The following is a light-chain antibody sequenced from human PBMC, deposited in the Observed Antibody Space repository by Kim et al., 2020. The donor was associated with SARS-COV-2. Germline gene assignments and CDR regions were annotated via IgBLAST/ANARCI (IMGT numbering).Light chain of an antibody. CDR3: SSYAGTSTFVL. V-gene: IGLV2-23*02. CDR1: SSDVGTYNF. CDR2: EVN. J-gene: IGLJ2*01. Sequence: QSALTQPASVSGSPGQSITISCTGSSSDVGTYNFVSWYQQHPGEAPKLMIYEVNKRPSGVSDRFSGSKSGNTASLTISGLQTEDEADYHCSSYAGTSTFVLFGGGTKLTVL.